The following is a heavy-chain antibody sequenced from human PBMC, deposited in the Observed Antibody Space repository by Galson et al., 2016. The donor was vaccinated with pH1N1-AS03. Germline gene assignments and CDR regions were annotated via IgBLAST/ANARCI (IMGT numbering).Heavy chain of an antibody. Sequence: SVKVSCKASGYTLTRCYMHWVRQAPGQGLEWMGIIDPSGGPTTYAPKFQGRITITTDTSTSTVYMELVSLRSEDTAVYYCASRYYFDYWGQGTLVTVSS. CDR2: IDPSGGPT. D-gene: IGHD3-16*02. CDR3: ASRYYFDY. CDR1: GYTLTRCY. V-gene: IGHV1-46*01. J-gene: IGHJ4*02.